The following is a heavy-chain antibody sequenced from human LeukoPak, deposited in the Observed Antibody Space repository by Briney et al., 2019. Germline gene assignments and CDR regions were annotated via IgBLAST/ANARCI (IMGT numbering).Heavy chain of an antibody. J-gene: IGHJ4*02. D-gene: IGHD3-10*01. CDR1: GFTFSSYA. Sequence: GGSLRLSCAASGFTFSSYAMSWVRQAPGKGLEWVSAISGSGGSTYYAGSVKGRFTISRDNSKNTLYLQMNSLRAEDTAVYYCAKDLGFGELLYLTSAFDYWGQGTLVTVSS. V-gene: IGHV3-23*01. CDR3: AKDLGFGELLYLTSAFDY. CDR2: ISGSGGST.